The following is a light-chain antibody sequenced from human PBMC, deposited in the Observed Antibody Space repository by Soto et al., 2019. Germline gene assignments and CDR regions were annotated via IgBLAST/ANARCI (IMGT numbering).Light chain of an antibody. CDR2: EGS. CDR3: CSYAGSSTSCVV. CDR1: SSDVGSYNL. J-gene: IGLJ2*01. V-gene: IGLV2-23*01. Sequence: QSALTQPASVSGSPGQSITISCTGTSSDVGSYNLVSWYQQHPGKAPKLMIYEGSKRPSGVSNRFSGSKSGNTASLTISGLQAEDEADYYCCSYAGSSTSCVVFGGGTQLTVL.